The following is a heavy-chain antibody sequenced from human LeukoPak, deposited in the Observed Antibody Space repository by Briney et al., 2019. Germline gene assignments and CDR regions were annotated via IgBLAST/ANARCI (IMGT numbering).Heavy chain of an antibody. D-gene: IGHD3-22*01. CDR2: VHASGTT. V-gene: IGHV4-4*07. CDR1: GFSVTTYH. Sequence: SETLSLTCSVSGFSVTTYHCSWIRQPAGKGLEWIGRVHASGTTNYNPSLESRVTVSVDTSKNQWSLMLTSVTAADTAVYYCARDGLYSNGYSYFDYWGQGTLVTVSS. CDR3: ARDGLYSNGYSYFDY. J-gene: IGHJ4*02.